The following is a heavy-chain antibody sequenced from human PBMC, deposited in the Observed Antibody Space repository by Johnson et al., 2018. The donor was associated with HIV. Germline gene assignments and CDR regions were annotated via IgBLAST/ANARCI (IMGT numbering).Heavy chain of an antibody. CDR2: ISFDGTHK. CDR3: ARGSVTDDSFAE. Sequence: QVQLVESGGGVVQPARSLGLSCSASGFTFSSNAMHWVRQPPGKGLEWVAVISFDGTHKHSGDSVRGRFTISRDNSKNTLYLQMNSMTADDTDMYYCARGSVTDDSFAEWGQGTMVIVSS. D-gene: IGHD2-21*02. CDR1: GFTFSSNA. V-gene: IGHV3-30*04. J-gene: IGHJ3*01.